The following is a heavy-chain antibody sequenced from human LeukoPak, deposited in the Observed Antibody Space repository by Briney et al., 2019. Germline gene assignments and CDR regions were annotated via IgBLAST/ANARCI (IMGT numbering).Heavy chain of an antibody. D-gene: IGHD6-19*01. Sequence: GSLRLSCAASGFTFDDYAMHWVRQAPGKGLEWVSLISWDGGSTYYADSVKGRFTISRDNSKNSLYLQMNSLRAEDTALYYCAKDFSGRIAVAGGYDYWGQGTLVTVSS. V-gene: IGHV3-43D*03. J-gene: IGHJ4*02. CDR3: AKDFSGRIAVAGGYDY. CDR2: ISWDGGST. CDR1: GFTFDDYA.